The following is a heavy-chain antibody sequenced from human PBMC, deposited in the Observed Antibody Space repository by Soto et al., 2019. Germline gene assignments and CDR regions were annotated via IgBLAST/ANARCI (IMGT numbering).Heavy chain of an antibody. V-gene: IGHV3-15*07. Sequence: EVQLVESGGSLVKPGESLRLSCATSGFSFSHTWMNWVRQAPGKGLEWVGRMKQKDDGGTPDYAASVKGSFTISRDGSKNTLYLQMNSLQTEDTAVYYCTTDVYTEISGFDPHTFDHWGQGTLVTVSS. CDR2: MKQKDDGGTP. CDR3: TTDVYTEISGFDPHTFDH. CDR1: GFSFSHTW. D-gene: IGHD3-22*01. J-gene: IGHJ4*02.